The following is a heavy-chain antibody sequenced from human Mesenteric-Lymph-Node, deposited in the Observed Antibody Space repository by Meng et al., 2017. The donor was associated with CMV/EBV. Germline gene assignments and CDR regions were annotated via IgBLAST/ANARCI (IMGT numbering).Heavy chain of an antibody. CDR3: AKAKGHS. CDR1: GFTFNDYA. V-gene: IGHV3-23*01. J-gene: IGHJ5*02. Sequence: SLRLSCAASGFTFNDYAMSWVRQAPGKGLEWVSSISDSGEIIYYADSVKGRFTISRDNSKNTLYLQMNSLRAEDTAVYYCAKAKGHSWGQGTLVTVSS. CDR2: ISDSGEII.